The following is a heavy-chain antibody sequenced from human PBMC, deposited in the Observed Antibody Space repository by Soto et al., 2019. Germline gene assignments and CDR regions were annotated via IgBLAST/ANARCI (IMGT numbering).Heavy chain of an antibody. J-gene: IGHJ4*02. CDR2: ISYDGINE. V-gene: IGHV3-30-3*01. Sequence: QELVVESGGGVVQPGRSLRLSCAASGFSVSSYAMHWVRQAPGKGLEWVALISYDGINEYHADSVKGRFTISRDTSKNTLYLQMNSLRAEDTAVYFCARSIAVAEAPGHWGQGTLVTVSS. CDR1: GFSVSSYA. D-gene: IGHD6-19*01. CDR3: ARSIAVAEAPGH.